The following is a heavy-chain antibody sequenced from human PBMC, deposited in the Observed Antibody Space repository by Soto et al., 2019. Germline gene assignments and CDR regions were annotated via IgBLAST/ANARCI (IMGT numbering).Heavy chain of an antibody. V-gene: IGHV6-1*01. Sequence: PSQTLSLTCAISGDSVSSNSAAWNWIRQSPSRGLEWLGRTYYRSKWYNDYAVSVKSRITINPDTSKNQFSLQLNSVTPEDTAVYYCARESLMEWELLFRQWINWFDPWGQGTLVTVSS. J-gene: IGHJ5*02. CDR1: GDSVSSNSAA. D-gene: IGHD1-26*01. CDR3: ARESLMEWELLFRQWINWFDP. CDR2: TYYRSKWYN.